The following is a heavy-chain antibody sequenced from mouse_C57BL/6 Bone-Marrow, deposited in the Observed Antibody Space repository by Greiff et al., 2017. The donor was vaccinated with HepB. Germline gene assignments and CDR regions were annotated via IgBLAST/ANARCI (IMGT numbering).Heavy chain of an antibody. V-gene: IGHV1-69*01. CDR2: IDPSDSYT. CDR1: GYTFTSYW. CDR3: ARRVGAIYDGYYDAMDY. J-gene: IGHJ4*01. Sequence: QVQLQQPGAELVMPGASVKLSCKASGYTFTSYWMHWVKQRPGQGLEWIGEIDPSDSYTNYNQKFKGKSTLTVDKSSSTAYMQLSSLTSEDSAVYYCARRVGAIYDGYYDAMDYWGQGTSVTVSS. D-gene: IGHD2-3*01.